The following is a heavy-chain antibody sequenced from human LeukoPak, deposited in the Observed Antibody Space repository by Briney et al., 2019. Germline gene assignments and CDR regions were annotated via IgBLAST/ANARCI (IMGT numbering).Heavy chain of an antibody. CDR2: IYYSGST. J-gene: IGHJ4*02. V-gene: IGHV4-59*01. D-gene: IGHD1-26*01. CDR3: ARGQWELLNGGFDY. Sequence: SETLSLTCTVSGGSMSTYYWSWIRKPPGKGLEWIGYIYYSGSTNYNPSLKSRVTISLDTSKNQFSLKLTSVTAADTAVYYCARGQWELLNGGFDYWGQGFLVTVSS. CDR1: GGSMSTYY.